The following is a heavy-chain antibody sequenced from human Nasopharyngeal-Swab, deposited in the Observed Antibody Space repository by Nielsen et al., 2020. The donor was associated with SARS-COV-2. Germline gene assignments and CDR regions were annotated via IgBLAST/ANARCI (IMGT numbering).Heavy chain of an antibody. CDR3: ARTAPFCGGDCYSEYFQY. D-gene: IGHD2-21*02. Sequence: GRSLRLSCAASGFTFSTYTMNWVRQAPGKGLEWVSSISGSSSYIWYADSVKGRFTVSRDNAKNSLFLQMDNLGADDTSFYYCARTAPFCGGDCYSEYFQYWGQGTLVTVSS. V-gene: IGHV3-21*01. CDR2: ISGSSSYI. J-gene: IGHJ1*01. CDR1: GFTFSTYT.